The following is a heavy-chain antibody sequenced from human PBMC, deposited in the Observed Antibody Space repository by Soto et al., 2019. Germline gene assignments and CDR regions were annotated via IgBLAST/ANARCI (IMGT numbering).Heavy chain of an antibody. CDR2: LHHGGST. CDR3: TKNSAYALDY. CDR1: RYSINNNNW. D-gene: IGHD5-12*01. Sequence: PSETLSLTCDVSRYSINNNNWWSWVRQPPGGGLEWIGELHHGGSTNYNPSLESRATFSADISKNQFFLKLSSVTAADTAVYYCTKNSAYALDYWGQGTLVTVSS. V-gene: IGHV4-4*02. J-gene: IGHJ4*02.